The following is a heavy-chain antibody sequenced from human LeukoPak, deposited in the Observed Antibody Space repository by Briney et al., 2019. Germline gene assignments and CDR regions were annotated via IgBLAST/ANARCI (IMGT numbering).Heavy chain of an antibody. CDR1: RGSISSGNYY. J-gene: IGHJ4*02. V-gene: IGHV4-61*02. D-gene: IGHD4-17*01. CDR3: ARDRYGDYDY. Sequence: SETLSLTCTVSRGSISSGNYYWSWIRQPAGKGLEWIGRFHTRGSTNYNPSLKSRVTISVDTSKNQFSLKLSSVTAADTAVYYCARDRYGDYDYWGQGTLVTVSS. CDR2: FHTRGST.